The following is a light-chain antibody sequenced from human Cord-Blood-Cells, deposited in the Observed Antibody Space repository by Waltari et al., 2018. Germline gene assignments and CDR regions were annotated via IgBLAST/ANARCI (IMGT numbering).Light chain of an antibody. V-gene: IGLV2-14*01. CDR3: SSYTSSSNVV. CDR1: SSDVGGYNY. J-gene: IGLJ2*01. CDR2: DVS. Sequence: QSALTQPASVSGSPGQSITISCTGTSSDVGGYNYVSWYQQHPGKAPKLRIYDVSNQPSGVSNRFSGAKSGNTSSLTISGLQAEDEADYYCSSYTSSSNVVFGGGTKLTVL.